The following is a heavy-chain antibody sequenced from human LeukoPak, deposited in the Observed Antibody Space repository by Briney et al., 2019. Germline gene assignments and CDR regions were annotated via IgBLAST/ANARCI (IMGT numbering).Heavy chain of an antibody. CDR2: IFYSGST. J-gene: IGHJ2*01. CDR1: GGSISSGGYS. V-gene: IGHV4-30-4*07. D-gene: IGHD2-15*01. CDR3: ARFVAGETWHFDL. Sequence: PSQTLSLTCAVSGGSISSGGYSWSWIRQPPGKGLEWIGYIFYSGSTNYNPSLKSRVTILVDTSKNQFSLKVRSVTAADTAVYYCARFVAGETWHFDLWGRGTLVAVSS.